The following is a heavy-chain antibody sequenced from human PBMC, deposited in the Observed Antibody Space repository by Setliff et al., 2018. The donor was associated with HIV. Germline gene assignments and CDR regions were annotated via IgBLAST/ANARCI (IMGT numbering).Heavy chain of an antibody. Sequence: ASVKVSCKTSGYTFTGYYIHWVRQAPGQGLEWMGWINPNSGGTNSAQKFQGRVTMTRDTSINTAYMELSGLNSDDTAVYYRARDRSYYYHSTAYYHGDALDVWGQGTMVTVSS. J-gene: IGHJ3*01. CDR2: INPNSGGT. CDR3: ARDRSYYYHSTAYYHGDALDV. CDR1: GYTFTGYY. V-gene: IGHV1-2*02. D-gene: IGHD3-22*01.